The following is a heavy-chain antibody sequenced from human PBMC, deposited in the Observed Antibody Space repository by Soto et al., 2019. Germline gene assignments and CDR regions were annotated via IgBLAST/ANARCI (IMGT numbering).Heavy chain of an antibody. CDR1: GYNFAGYW. Sequence: GESLKISCKGSGYNFAGYWIAWVRQMPGKGLELMGIIYPSDSDTRYRPSFQGQATISADKSISSAYLQWSSLRASDTAMYYCARGGVSTRTFDYWGQGTPVTVSS. V-gene: IGHV5-51*01. J-gene: IGHJ4*02. CDR3: ARGGVSTRTFDY. D-gene: IGHD3-3*01. CDR2: IYPSDSDT.